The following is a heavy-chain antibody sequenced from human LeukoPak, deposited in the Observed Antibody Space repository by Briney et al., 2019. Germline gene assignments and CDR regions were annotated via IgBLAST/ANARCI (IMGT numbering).Heavy chain of an antibody. CDR1: GYTFTGYY. CDR3: ARNPCGGGTCYNDY. Sequence: ASVKVSCKASGYTFTGYYIHWVRQAPGQGLEWMGRINPNSGGTNYAQKFQGRVTMTRDTSISTAYMRLSRLKSDDTAVYYCARNPCGGGTCYNDYWGQGTLVTVSS. CDR2: INPNSGGT. J-gene: IGHJ4*02. V-gene: IGHV1-2*06. D-gene: IGHD2-15*01.